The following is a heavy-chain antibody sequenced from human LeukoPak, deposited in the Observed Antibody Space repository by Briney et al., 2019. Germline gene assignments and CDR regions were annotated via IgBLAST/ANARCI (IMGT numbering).Heavy chain of an antibody. Sequence: ASVKVSCKASGYTFTSYDINWVRQATGQGLEWMGWMNPNSGNTGYAQKFQGRVTMTRNTSISTAYMELSSLRSEDTAVYYCARDEILRSGSYSRRVFDYWGQGTLVTVSS. CDR2: MNPNSGNT. J-gene: IGHJ4*02. CDR3: ARDEILRSGSYSRRVFDY. D-gene: IGHD1-26*01. V-gene: IGHV1-8*01. CDR1: GYTFTSYD.